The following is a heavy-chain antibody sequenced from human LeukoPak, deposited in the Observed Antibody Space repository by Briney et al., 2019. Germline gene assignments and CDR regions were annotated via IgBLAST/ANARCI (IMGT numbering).Heavy chain of an antibody. D-gene: IGHD1-1*01. CDR3: AREERWMEGTLDY. CDR1: GFTFSDYY. J-gene: IGHJ4*02. Sequence: PGGSLRLSCAASGFTFSDYYMSWICQAPGKGLEWVSAISGSGGSTYYADSVKGRFTISRDNSKNTLYLQMNSLRAEDTAVYYCAREERWMEGTLDYWGQGTLVTVSS. V-gene: IGHV3-23*01. CDR2: ISGSGGST.